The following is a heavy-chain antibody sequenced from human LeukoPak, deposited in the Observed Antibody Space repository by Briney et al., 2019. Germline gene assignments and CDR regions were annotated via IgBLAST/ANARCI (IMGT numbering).Heavy chain of an antibody. CDR3: ARHGYRRFFDY. CDR2: IYYSGST. J-gene: IGHJ4*02. Sequence: MPSETLSLTCTVSGGSISSYYWSWIRQPPGKGLEWIGYIYYSGSTNYNPSLKSRVTISVDTSKNQFSLKLSSVTAADTAVYYRARHGYRRFFDYWGQGTLVTVSS. CDR1: GGSISSYY. V-gene: IGHV4-59*08. D-gene: IGHD5-18*01.